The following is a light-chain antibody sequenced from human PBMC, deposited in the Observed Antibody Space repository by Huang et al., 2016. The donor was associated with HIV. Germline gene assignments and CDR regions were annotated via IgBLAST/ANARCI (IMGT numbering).Light chain of an antibody. V-gene: IGKV3-15*01. CDR1: QSVSSN. CDR3: QQYDKWPPGWT. Sequence: EIVMTQSPATLSVSPGERATLSCRASQSVSSNLAWYQQKPGQTPKLLIYGASTRASGIPARFGGSGSGTEFTFTITSLQSEDFAVYYCQQYDKWPPGWTFGQGTKVEIK. CDR2: GAS. J-gene: IGKJ1*01.